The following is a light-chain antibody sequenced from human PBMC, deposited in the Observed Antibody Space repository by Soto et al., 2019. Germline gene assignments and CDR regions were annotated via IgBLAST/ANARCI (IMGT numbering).Light chain of an antibody. CDR2: GAS. Sequence: TVLTQSPGTLSVCPGERASLSCRAIQSVSINLAWYQRKPGQAPRLLIYGASTRATGIPARFSGSGSGTEFTLSINSLQSEDFAVYYCQEYDNWPPEGTFGQGTKVDIK. CDR3: QEYDNWPPEGT. J-gene: IGKJ1*01. CDR1: QSVSIN. V-gene: IGKV3-15*01.